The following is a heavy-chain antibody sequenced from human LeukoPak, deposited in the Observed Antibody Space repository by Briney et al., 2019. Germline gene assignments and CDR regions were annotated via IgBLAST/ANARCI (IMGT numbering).Heavy chain of an antibody. V-gene: IGHV1-69*04. Sequence: SVKVSCKASGYTFTSYGISWVRQAPGQGLEWMGRIIPILGIANYAQKFQGRVTITADKSTSTAYMELSSLRSEDTAVYYCARDKVEYGDYALYYFDYWGQGTLVTVSS. CDR2: IIPILGIA. D-gene: IGHD4-17*01. CDR3: ARDKVEYGDYALYYFDY. J-gene: IGHJ4*02. CDR1: GYTFTSYG.